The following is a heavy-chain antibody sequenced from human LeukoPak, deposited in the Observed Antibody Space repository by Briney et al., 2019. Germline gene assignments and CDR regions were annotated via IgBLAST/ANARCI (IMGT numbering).Heavy chain of an antibody. J-gene: IGHJ4*02. CDR1: GGSISSYY. D-gene: IGHD4-17*01. V-gene: IGHV4-59*03. CDR3: AGSSYYGDTDH. CDR2: VYYNGST. Sequence: PSETLSLTCSVSGGSISSYYSSWIRQAPGKGLEWGGNVYYNGSTSYNTPLRSRATISVDTSKNQLSLKISSVPAADTAVYYCAGSSYYGDTDHWGPGALVTVSP.